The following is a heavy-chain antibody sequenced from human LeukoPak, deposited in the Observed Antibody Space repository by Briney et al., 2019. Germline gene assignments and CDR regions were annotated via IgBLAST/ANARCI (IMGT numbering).Heavy chain of an antibody. CDR2: TSNDGSKK. J-gene: IGHJ4*02. CDR1: GFTFSSFG. CDR3: AKARGIVGATIDFDY. D-gene: IGHD1-26*01. V-gene: IGHV3-30*18. Sequence: GGSLRLSCAASGFTFSSFGMHWVRQAPGKGLEWVAVTSNDGSKKYYGDSVKGRFTISRDNSKNTLYLQMNSLRAEDTAVYYCAKARGIVGATIDFDYWGQGTLVTVSS.